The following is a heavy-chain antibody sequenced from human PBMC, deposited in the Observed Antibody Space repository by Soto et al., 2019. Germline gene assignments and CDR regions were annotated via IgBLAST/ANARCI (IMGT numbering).Heavy chain of an antibody. D-gene: IGHD5-12*01. CDR2: ISYDGSNK. J-gene: IGHJ6*02. CDR3: ARDYGGYEGRGYYGMDV. V-gene: IGHV3-30-3*01. Sequence: PGGSLRLSCAASGFTFSSYAMHWVRQAPGKGLEWVAVISYDGSNKYYADSVKGRFTISRDNSKNTLYLQMNSLRAEDTAVYYFARDYGGYEGRGYYGMDVWAQGTTVTVSS. CDR1: GFTFSSYA.